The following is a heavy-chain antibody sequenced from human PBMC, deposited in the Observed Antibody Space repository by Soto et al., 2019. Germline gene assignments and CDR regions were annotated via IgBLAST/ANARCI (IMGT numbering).Heavy chain of an antibody. CDR1: GGTFSSYA. Sequence: QVQLVQSGAEVKKPGSSVKVSCRASGGTFSSYAVSWVRQAPGQGLEWMGVIIPLLNTPKYVEKLQGRVTITADASATTAYQELSSLTSEDTAVYYWARESSSPNYYYYGMDVWGQGTTVTVSS. V-gene: IGHV1-69*01. CDR2: IIPLLNTP. J-gene: IGHJ6*02. CDR3: ARESSSPNYYYYGMDV. D-gene: IGHD6-6*01.